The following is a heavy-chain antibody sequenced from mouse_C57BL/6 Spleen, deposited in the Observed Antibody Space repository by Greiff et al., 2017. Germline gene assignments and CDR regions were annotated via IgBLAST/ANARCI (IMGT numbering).Heavy chain of an antibody. J-gene: IGHJ2*01. V-gene: IGHV1-82*01. Sequence: QVQLQQSGPELVKPGASVKISCKASGYAFSSSWMNWVKQRPGKGLEWIGRLYPGDGDTNYNGKFKGKATLTADKSSSTAYMQLSSLTSEDSAVYFCARSTMVTYFDYWGQGTTLTVSS. CDR3: ARSTMVTYFDY. CDR2: LYPGDGDT. CDR1: GYAFSSSW. D-gene: IGHD2-2*01.